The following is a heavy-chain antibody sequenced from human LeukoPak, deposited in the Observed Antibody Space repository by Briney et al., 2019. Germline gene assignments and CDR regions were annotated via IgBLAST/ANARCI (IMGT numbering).Heavy chain of an antibody. CDR1: GYTFTSYG. CDR3: ARENYDSSGYPPYNWFDP. V-gene: IGHV1-18*01. J-gene: IGHJ5*02. Sequence: ASVKVSCKASGYTFTSYGISWVRQAPGQGLEWMGWISAYNGNTNYAQKLQGRVTMTTDTSTSTAYMELRSLRSDDTAVYYCARENYDSSGYPPYNWFDPWGQGTLVTVSS. CDR2: ISAYNGNT. D-gene: IGHD3-22*01.